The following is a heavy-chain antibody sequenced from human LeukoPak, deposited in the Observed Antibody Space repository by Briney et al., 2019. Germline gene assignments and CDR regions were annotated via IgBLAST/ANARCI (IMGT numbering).Heavy chain of an antibody. CDR2: VDYSGST. CDR3: GGGTTAGQIDH. J-gene: IGHJ5*02. V-gene: IGHV4-59*01. Sequence: SETLSLTCSVSADFISPYYWSWIRQPPGEGLEWIGYVDYSGSTNYNPPLKRRVTILIDTSKNQFSLKLSSVTAADTAVYYCGGGTTAGQIDHWGQGTLVTVSS. CDR1: ADFISPYY. D-gene: IGHD1-14*01.